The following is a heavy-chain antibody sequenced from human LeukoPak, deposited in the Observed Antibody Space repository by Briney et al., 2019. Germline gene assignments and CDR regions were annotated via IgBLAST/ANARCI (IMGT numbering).Heavy chain of an antibody. CDR2: ISAYNGNT. D-gene: IGHD5-18*01. V-gene: IGHV1-18*01. Sequence: ASVKVSCKASGYTFTSYGISWVRQAPGQGLEWMGWISAYNGNTNYAQKLQGRVTMTTDTSTSTAYVELRSLRSDDTAVYYCARWGYSYGYHYYYYMDVWGKGTTVTVSS. CDR1: GYTFTSYG. J-gene: IGHJ6*03. CDR3: ARWGYSYGYHYYYYMDV.